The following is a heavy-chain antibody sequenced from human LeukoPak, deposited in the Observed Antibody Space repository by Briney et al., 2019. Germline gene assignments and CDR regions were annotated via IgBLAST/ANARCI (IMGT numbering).Heavy chain of an antibody. D-gene: IGHD2-2*01. V-gene: IGHV3-48*01. J-gene: IGHJ6*03. CDR2: ISSSSSTI. CDR1: GFTFSSYS. CDR3: ARANAREDRYYYYYMDV. Sequence: GGSLRLSCAASGFTFSSYSMNWVRQAPGKGLEWVSYISSSSSTIYYADSVKGRFTISRDNAKNSLYLQMNSLRAEDTAVYYCARANAREDRYYYYYMDVWGKGTTVTVSS.